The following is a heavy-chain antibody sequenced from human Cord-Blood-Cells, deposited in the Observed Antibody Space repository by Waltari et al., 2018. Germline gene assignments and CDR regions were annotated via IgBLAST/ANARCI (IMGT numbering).Heavy chain of an antibody. Sequence: EVQLVESGGGLVQPGGSLRLSCAASGFTFSSSWMSWVRQAPGKGLEWVANIKQDGSEKYYVDSVKGRFTISRDNAKNSLYLQMNSLRAEDTAVYYCARGSGWYYFDYWGQGTLVTVSS. D-gene: IGHD6-19*01. CDR2: IKQDGSEK. CDR3: ARGSGWYYFDY. J-gene: IGHJ4*02. CDR1: GFTFSSSW. V-gene: IGHV3-7*01.